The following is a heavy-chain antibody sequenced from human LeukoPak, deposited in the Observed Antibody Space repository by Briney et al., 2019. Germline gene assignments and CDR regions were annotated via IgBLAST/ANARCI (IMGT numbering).Heavy chain of an antibody. Sequence: GGSLILSCAASGFTFSSYEMNWVRQAPGKGLEWVSYISSSGSTIYYADSVKGRFTISRDNAKNSLYLQMNSLRAEDTAVYYCAELGITMIGGVWSKGTTVTISS. CDR3: AELGITMIGGV. CDR1: GFTFSSYE. CDR2: ISSSGSTI. V-gene: IGHV3-48*03. J-gene: IGHJ6*04. D-gene: IGHD3-10*02.